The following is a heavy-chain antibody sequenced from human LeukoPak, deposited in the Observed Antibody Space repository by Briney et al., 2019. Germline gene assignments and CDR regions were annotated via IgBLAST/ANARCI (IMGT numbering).Heavy chain of an antibody. Sequence: SETLSLTCTVSGDSISYYYWSWIRQPPGKGLEWIGYIYYSGSTDYNPSLKSRVTISVDTSQNQFSLKLTSMTAADTAVYYCARRGGSGSPSKGLDIWGQGTMVTVSS. D-gene: IGHD3-10*01. V-gene: IGHV4-59*08. J-gene: IGHJ3*02. CDR3: ARRGGSGSPSKGLDI. CDR2: IYYSGST. CDR1: GDSISYYY.